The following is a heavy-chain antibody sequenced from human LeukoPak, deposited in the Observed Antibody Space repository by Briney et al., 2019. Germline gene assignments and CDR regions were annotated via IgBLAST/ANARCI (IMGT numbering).Heavy chain of an antibody. CDR3: AQRAQLPKRHFDY. J-gene: IGHJ4*02. V-gene: IGHV3-23*01. D-gene: IGHD2-2*01. Sequence: GGCLRLSCAASGFTFSIYAMSWVRQAPGKGLEWVSTITDSGGATYHADSVKGRFTISRDNSKNTLYLQMNSLRAEDTAVYYCAQRAQLPKRHFDYWGQGTLVTVSS. CDR1: GFTFSIYA. CDR2: ITDSGGAT.